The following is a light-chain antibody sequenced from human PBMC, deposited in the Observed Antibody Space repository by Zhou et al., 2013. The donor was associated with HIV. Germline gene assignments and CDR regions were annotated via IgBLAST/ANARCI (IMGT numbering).Light chain of an antibody. J-gene: IGKJ4*01. V-gene: IGKV1-39*01. Sequence: DIQMTQSPSSLSASVGDRVIITCRASQSISSYLNWYQQKPGKAPKLLIYGASSLQSGVPSRFSGRRSGTDFTLTISSLQPEDFAIYYCQQSYSSPVLTFGGGTRVGDQT. CDR1: QSISSY. CDR3: QQSYSSPVLT. CDR2: GAS.